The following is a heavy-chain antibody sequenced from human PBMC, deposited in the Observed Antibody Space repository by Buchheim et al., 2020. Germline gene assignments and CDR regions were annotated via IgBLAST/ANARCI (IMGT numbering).Heavy chain of an antibody. Sequence: QVQLQESGPGLVKPSQTLSLTCTVSGGSISSGDYYWSWIRQPPGKGLEWIGYIYYSGSTYYNPSLKSRVTISVDTYKNQFSLKLSSVTAADTAVYYCARDKDTAMVTALSYYGMDVWGQGTT. CDR3: ARDKDTAMVTALSYYGMDV. V-gene: IGHV4-30-4*01. CDR2: IYYSGST. D-gene: IGHD5-18*01. CDR1: GGSISSGDYY. J-gene: IGHJ6*02.